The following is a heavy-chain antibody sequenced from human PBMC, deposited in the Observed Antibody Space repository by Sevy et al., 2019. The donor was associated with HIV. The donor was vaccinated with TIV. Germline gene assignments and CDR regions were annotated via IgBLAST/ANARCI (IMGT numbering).Heavy chain of an antibody. CDR3: ARQGGIVDRAFDF. D-gene: IGHD2-21*01. J-gene: IGHJ4*02. Sequence: SETLSLTCSVSGGSISRSSYDWGWIRQPPGKGLEWIGSMYFSGRTSYNPSLKSRITISVDTPKNQFSLKLTSVTVADTAVYYCARQGGIVDRAFDFWGQGTLVTVSS. V-gene: IGHV4-39*01. CDR2: MYFSGRT. CDR1: GGSISRSSYD.